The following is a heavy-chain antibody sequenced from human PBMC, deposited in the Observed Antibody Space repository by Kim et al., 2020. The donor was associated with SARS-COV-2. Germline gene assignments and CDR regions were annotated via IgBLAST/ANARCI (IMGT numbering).Heavy chain of an antibody. Sequence: YYNPSLKSRVTISVDTSKNQFSLKLSSVTAADTAVYYCARAIGYYYGMDVWGQGTTVTVSS. CDR3: ARAIGYYYGMDV. V-gene: IGHV4-31*02. D-gene: IGHD3-16*01. J-gene: IGHJ6*02.